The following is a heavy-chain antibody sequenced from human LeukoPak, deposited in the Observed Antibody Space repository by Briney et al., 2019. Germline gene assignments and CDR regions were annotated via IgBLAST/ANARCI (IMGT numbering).Heavy chain of an antibody. D-gene: IGHD6-13*01. CDR1: GGSISSYY. CDR3: AREPQYDSSSWRPFDY. Sequence: SETLSLTCTVSGGSISSYYWSWVRQPAGKGLEWIGRIYASGNTNYNPSLKSRVTMSVDTSKNQFSLKLSSVTAADTAVYYCAREPQYDSSSWRPFDYWGQGTLVTVSS. CDR2: IYASGNT. V-gene: IGHV4-4*07. J-gene: IGHJ4*02.